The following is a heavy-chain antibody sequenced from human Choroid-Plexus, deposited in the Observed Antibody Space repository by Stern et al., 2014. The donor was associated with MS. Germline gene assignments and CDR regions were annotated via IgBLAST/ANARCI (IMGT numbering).Heavy chain of an antibody. Sequence: VQLVESGGGVVQPGRPLRLSCVASGFTFGSCAMHWVRQAPGKGLEWVAGVTCDGSNKYDADSVKGRFTISRDNSQNTLYMQMSSLRPEDRAVYSCAKDRQYVTYFFDHWGQGSLVTVSS. CDR3: AKDRQYVTYFFDH. CDR1: GFTFGSCA. V-gene: IGHV3-30*18. D-gene: IGHD2-2*01. CDR2: VTCDGSNK. J-gene: IGHJ5*02.